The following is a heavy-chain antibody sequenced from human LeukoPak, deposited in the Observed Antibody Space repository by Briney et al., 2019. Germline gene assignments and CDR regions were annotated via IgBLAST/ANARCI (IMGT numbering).Heavy chain of an antibody. CDR2: IYSGGST. D-gene: IGHD6-25*01. CDR3: ARGAAAAAY. CDR1: GFTFSRYW. J-gene: IGHJ4*02. Sequence: GGSLRLSCAASGFTFSRYWMHWVRQVPGKGLEWVSVIYSGGSTYYADSVKGRFTISRDNSKNTLYLQMNSLRAEDTAVYYCARGAAAAAYWGQGTLVTVSS. V-gene: IGHV3-66*01.